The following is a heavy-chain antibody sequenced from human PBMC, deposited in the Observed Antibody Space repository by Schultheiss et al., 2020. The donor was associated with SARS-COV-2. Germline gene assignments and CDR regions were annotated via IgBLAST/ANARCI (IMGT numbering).Heavy chain of an antibody. CDR2: ISYDGSNK. CDR1: GFTFSSYA. CDR3: ARGFSRRHYMTTVTPAWGYYFDY. V-gene: IGHV3-30-3*01. Sequence: GGSLRLSCAASGFTFSSYAMHWVRQAPGKGLEWVAVISYDGSNKYYADSVKGRFTISRDNSKNTLYLQMNSLRAEDTAVYYCARGFSRRHYMTTVTPAWGYYFDYWGQGTLVTVSS. D-gene: IGHD4-17*01. J-gene: IGHJ4*02.